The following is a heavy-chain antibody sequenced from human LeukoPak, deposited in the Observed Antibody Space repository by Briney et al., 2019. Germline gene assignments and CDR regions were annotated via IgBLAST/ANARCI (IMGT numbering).Heavy chain of an antibody. J-gene: IGHJ3*02. V-gene: IGHV1-46*01. CDR1: GYTFTSYY. Sequence: GASVKVSCKASGYTFTSYYMHWVRQAPGQGLEWMGIINPSGGSTSYAQKFQGRVTMTRDTSTSTVYMELSSLRSEDTAVYYCARDGLYSSGWSYLGGSAFDIWGQGTMVTVSS. CDR2: INPSGGST. D-gene: IGHD6-19*01. CDR3: ARDGLYSSGWSYLGGSAFDI.